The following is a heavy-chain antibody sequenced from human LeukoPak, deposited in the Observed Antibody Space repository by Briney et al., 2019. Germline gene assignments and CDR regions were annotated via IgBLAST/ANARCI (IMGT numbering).Heavy chain of an antibody. V-gene: IGHV3-66*01. J-gene: IGHJ6*02. CDR3: AKDVYYDRSGYYFYYYGMDV. CDR1: GFTVSDNH. CDR2: IFGGGDT. Sequence: PGGSLRLSCAASGFTVSDNHMTWVRQAPGKGLECVSVIFGGGDTHYADSVKGRFTISRDSSKNTLYLQMDSLRAEDTAVYYCAKDVYYDRSGYYFYYYGMDVWGQGTTVTVSS. D-gene: IGHD3-22*01.